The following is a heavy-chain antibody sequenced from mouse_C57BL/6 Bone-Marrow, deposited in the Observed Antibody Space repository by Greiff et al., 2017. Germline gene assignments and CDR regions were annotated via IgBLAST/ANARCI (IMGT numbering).Heavy chain of an antibody. CDR2: IRNKANGYTT. J-gene: IGHJ2*01. CDR3: ARLGGIDY. CDR1: GFTFTDSY. Sequence: EVKLVESGGGLVQPGGSLSLSCAASGFTFTDSYMSWVRQPPGKALEWLGFIRNKANGYTTEYSASVKGRFTISRDNSQSILYLQMNALRAEDSATYYCARLGGIDYWGQGTTLTVSS. V-gene: IGHV7-3*01. D-gene: IGHD4-1*01.